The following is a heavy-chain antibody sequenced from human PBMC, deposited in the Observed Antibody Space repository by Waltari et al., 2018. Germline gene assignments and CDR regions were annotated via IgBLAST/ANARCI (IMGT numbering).Heavy chain of an antibody. V-gene: IGHV3-23*01. CDR2: ISGSGSKI. D-gene: IGHD2-2*01. J-gene: IGHJ5*02. Sequence: EVQLLESGGGLVQPGGSLRLSCAASGFLFSSFYMSWVRQAPGKGLEWVSGISGSGSKIHYADSVRGRFTISRDNSKNTVYLQMNSLRAEDTAVYYCAKGPAARTNWFDPWGQGTLVTVSS. CDR3: AKGPAARTNWFDP. CDR1: GFLFSSFY.